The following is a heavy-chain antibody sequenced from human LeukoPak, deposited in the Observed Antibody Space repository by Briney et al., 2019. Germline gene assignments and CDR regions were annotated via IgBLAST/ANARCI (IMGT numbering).Heavy chain of an antibody. V-gene: IGHV4-34*01. CDR1: GGSFSGYY. D-gene: IGHD3-10*01. CDR2: INHSGST. Sequence: PSETLSLTCAVYGGSFSGYYWSWIRQPPGKGLEWIGEINHSGSTNYNPSLKSRVTISVDTSKNQFSLKLSSVTAADTAVYYCARAIRYGSGSFDYWGQGTLVTVSS. CDR3: ARAIRYGSGSFDY. J-gene: IGHJ4*02.